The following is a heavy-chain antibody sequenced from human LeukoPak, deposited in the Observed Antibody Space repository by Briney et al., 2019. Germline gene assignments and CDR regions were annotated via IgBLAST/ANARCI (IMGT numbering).Heavy chain of an antibody. V-gene: IGHV3-48*03. Sequence: GGSLRLSCAASGFSFSSYEMNWVRQAPGKGLEWVSYISSSGSTIYYADSVKGRFTISRDNAKNSLYLQMNSLRAEDTAVYYCARDVGPRTENWFDPWGQGTLVTVSS. CDR1: GFSFSSYE. J-gene: IGHJ5*02. D-gene: IGHD1-26*01. CDR3: ARDVGPRTENWFDP. CDR2: ISSSGSTI.